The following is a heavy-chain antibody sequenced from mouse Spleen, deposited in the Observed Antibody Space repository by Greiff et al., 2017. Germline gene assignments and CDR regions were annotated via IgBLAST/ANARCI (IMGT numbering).Heavy chain of an antibody. V-gene: IGHV5-9-1*01. CDR1: GFTFSSYA. Sequence: EVKLEESGGGLVKPGGSLKLSCAASGFTFSSYAMSWVRQTPEKRLEWVATISSGGSYTYYPDSVKGRFTISRDNAKNTLYLQMSSLRSEDTAMYYCARELDYGYGPFAYWGQGTLVTVSA. D-gene: IGHD1-2*01. CDR2: ISSGGSYT. CDR3: ARELDYGYGPFAY. J-gene: IGHJ3*01.